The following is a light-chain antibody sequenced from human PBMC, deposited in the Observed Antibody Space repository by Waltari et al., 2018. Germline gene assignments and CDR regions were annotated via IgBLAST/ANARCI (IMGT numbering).Light chain of an antibody. V-gene: IGKV3-20*01. CDR3: QQYGASPFT. Sequence: EIVLTQSPGTLSLSPGERAPLSCRASQNVSGDYLAWYQQKPGQAPRLLIFDTSKRATGIPDRFSGSGSGTDFTVTISRLEPEDFAVYYCQQYGASPFTFGPGTKVDFK. CDR1: QNVSGDY. CDR2: DTS. J-gene: IGKJ3*01.